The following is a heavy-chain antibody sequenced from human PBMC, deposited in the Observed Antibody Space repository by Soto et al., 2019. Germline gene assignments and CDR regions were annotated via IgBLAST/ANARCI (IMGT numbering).Heavy chain of an antibody. CDR3: AHRRTPATGFDY. CDR1: GFSLSTGGVA. D-gene: IGHD2-2*01. J-gene: IGHJ4*02. Sequence: QITLKESGPTLVKPTQTLTLTCTFSGFSLSTGGVAVGWIRQPPGKALEWLALLYWDDDKRYSPSLKSRLTIXKXSSKNQVVLRMTDLDPVDTATYYCAHRRTPATGFDYWGQGTLVTVSS. V-gene: IGHV2-5*02. CDR2: LYWDDDK.